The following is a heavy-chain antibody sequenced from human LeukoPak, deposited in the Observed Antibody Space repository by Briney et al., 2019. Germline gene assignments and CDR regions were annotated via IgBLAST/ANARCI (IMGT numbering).Heavy chain of an antibody. Sequence: ASVKVSCKASGYTFTSYGISWVRQAPGQGLEWMGWISTYTGNTEYAQNIQGRVAMTTDTSTSTAYMELRSLRSDDTAVYYCAKDREGTIADYFDYWGQGTLVTVSS. V-gene: IGHV1-18*01. CDR2: ISTYTGNT. D-gene: IGHD1-7*01. CDR3: AKDREGTIADYFDY. CDR1: GYTFTSYG. J-gene: IGHJ4*02.